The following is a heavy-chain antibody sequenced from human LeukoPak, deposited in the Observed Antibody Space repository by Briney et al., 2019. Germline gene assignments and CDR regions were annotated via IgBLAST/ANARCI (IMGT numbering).Heavy chain of an antibody. CDR3: ARALGATGAFDI. J-gene: IGHJ3*02. V-gene: IGHV4-61*01. CDR1: GGSVSSNNYY. CDR2: IYYSGST. D-gene: IGHD1-26*01. Sequence: PSETLSLTCTVSGGSVSSNNYYWGWIRQPPGKGLEWIGYIYYSGSTNYNPSLKSRVTISVDTSKNQFSLKLSSVTAADTAVYYCARALGATGAFDIWGQGTMVTVSS.